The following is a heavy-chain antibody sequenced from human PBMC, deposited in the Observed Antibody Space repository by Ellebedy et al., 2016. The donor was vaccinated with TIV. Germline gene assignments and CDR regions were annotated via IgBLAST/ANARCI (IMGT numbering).Heavy chain of an antibody. J-gene: IGHJ4*02. CDR3: VRAAPVLRYFDWQMKDDY. CDR2: VNQNEREK. Sequence: GESLKISCAASGFTFRHYWMSWVRQAPGRGLEWVANVNQNEREKYYLDYVKGRFTISRDNSKNSAYLQMNSLRAEDTAIYYCVRAAPVLRYFDWQMKDDYWGQGTLVTVSS. CDR1: GFTFRHYW. V-gene: IGHV3-7*01. D-gene: IGHD3-9*01.